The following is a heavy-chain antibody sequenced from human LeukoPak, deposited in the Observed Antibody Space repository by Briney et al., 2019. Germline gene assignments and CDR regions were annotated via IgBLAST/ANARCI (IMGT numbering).Heavy chain of an antibody. CDR1: GYSISSGYY. D-gene: IGHD1-26*01. Sequence: PSETLSLTCAVSGYSISSGYYWGWIRQPPGKGLEWIGSIYHSGGTYYSPSLKSRVTISVDTSKNQFSLKLSSVTAADTAVYYCARPGIVGYYYYYMDVWGKGTTVTVSS. CDR3: ARPGIVGYYYYYMDV. CDR2: IYHSGGT. J-gene: IGHJ6*03. V-gene: IGHV4-38-2*01.